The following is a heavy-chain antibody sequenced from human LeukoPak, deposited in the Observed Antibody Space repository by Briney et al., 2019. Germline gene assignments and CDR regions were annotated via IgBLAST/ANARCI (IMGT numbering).Heavy chain of an antibody. CDR1: GFTFSSYW. J-gene: IGHJ4*02. CDR2: INSDGSST. D-gene: IGHD6-19*01. V-gene: IGHV3-74*01. Sequence: GGSPRLSCAASGFTFSSYWMHWVRQAPGKGLVWVSRINSDGSSTSYADSVKGRFTISRDNAKNTLYLQMNSLRAEDTAVYYCARGIAVADLDYWGQGTLVTVSS. CDR3: ARGIAVADLDY.